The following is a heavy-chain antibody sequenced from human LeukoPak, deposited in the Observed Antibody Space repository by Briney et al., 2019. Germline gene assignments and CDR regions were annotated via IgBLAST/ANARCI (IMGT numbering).Heavy chain of an antibody. J-gene: IGHJ4*02. D-gene: IGHD3-10*01. CDR2: INSDGSTT. V-gene: IGHV3-74*01. CDR1: GFTVSSNY. Sequence: PGGSLRLSCAASGFTVSSNYMSWVRQAPGKGLEWVSRINSDGSTTNYADSVKGRFTVSRDNAQNTLYLQMSSLRAEDTAVYYCARAGNYYFEYWGQGALVTVSS. CDR3: ARAGNYYFEY.